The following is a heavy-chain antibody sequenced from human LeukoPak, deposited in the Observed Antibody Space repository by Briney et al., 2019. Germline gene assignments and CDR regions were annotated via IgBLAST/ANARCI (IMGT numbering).Heavy chain of an antibody. CDR2: IYYSGST. V-gene: IGHV4-59*08. CDR3: ARLVAAHGWYWFDP. J-gene: IGHJ5*02. Sequence: NPSETLSLTCTVSGGSISGLHWSWIRQPPGKELEWVGYIYYSGSTNYNPSLKSRVTISVDTSKNQFSLKLSSVTAADTAVYYCARLVAAHGWYWFDPWGQGTLVTVSS. CDR1: GGSISGLH. D-gene: IGHD6-6*01.